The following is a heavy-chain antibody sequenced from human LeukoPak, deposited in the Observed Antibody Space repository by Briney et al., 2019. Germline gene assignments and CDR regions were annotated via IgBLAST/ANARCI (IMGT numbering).Heavy chain of an antibody. Sequence: PGGSLRLSCSASGFTLSTYAMHWVRQAPGKGLEYVSVISSNGGSTYYADSVKGRFTISRDNSKNTLYLQMSSLRAEDTAVYYCVKSGGRGIVVVAAANYFDYWGQGTLVTVSA. J-gene: IGHJ4*02. CDR2: ISSNGGST. CDR3: VKSGGRGIVVVAAANYFDY. V-gene: IGHV3-64D*09. D-gene: IGHD2-15*01. CDR1: GFTLSTYA.